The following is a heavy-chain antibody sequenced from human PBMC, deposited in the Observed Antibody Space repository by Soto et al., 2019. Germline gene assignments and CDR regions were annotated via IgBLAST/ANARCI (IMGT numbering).Heavy chain of an antibody. V-gene: IGHV1-69*01. J-gene: IGHJ1*01. CDR3: ARSGPYCNGGSCYFQY. Sequence: QVQLVQSGAEVKKPGSSVKVSCEVSGGTFSSFDISWLRQAPGQRLEWMGGIIPAFGPANYAPKFQGTVSITADDSATTVYMELSSLRSDDTGVYYCARSGPYCNGGSCYFQYWGQGTLVTVSS. D-gene: IGHD2-15*01. CDR2: IIPAFGPA. CDR1: GGTFSSFD.